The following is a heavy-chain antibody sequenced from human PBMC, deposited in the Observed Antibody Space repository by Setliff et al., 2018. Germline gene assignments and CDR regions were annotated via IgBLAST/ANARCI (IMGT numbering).Heavy chain of an antibody. CDR1: GFTFSNYG. CDR3: TREHTPWVGASHHDC. Sequence: GGSLRLSCVASGFTFSNYGMHWVRQAPGKGLEWVTYIQHDGNIKHYADSVKGRFTISRDNVKKMLYLQMDSLRTEDTAVYYCTREHTPWVGASHHDCWGQGTQVTVSS. J-gene: IGHJ4*02. V-gene: IGHV3-30*02. D-gene: IGHD1-26*01. CDR2: IQHDGNIK.